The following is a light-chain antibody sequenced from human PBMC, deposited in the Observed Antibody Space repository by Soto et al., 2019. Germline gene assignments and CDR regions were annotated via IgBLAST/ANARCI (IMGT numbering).Light chain of an antibody. V-gene: IGLV1-40*01. J-gene: IGLJ2*01. Sequence: QSVLTQPPSVSGAPGQRVTISCTGTSSNIGAVYDVHWYQQLPGTAPKLLIYGNSNGPSGVPDRFSGSNSGPSASLAITGLQAEDEADYYCQYYDSSLRSTYGVFGGGTKLTVL. CDR2: GNS. CDR3: QYYDSSLRSTYGV. CDR1: SSNIGAVYD.